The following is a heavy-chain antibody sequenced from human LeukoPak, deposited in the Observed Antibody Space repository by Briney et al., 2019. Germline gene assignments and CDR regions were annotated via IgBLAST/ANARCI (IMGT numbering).Heavy chain of an antibody. V-gene: IGHV4-34*01. CDR3: VRSRARTYYYYGMDV. CDR1: GGSFSGYY. CDR2: INHSGST. D-gene: IGHD2-2*01. Sequence: PSETLSLTCAVYGGSFSGYYWSWIRQPPGKGLEWIGEINHSGSTNYNPSLKSRVTISVDTSKNQFSLKLSSVTAADTAVYYCVRSRARTYYYYGMDVWGQGTTVTVSS. J-gene: IGHJ6*02.